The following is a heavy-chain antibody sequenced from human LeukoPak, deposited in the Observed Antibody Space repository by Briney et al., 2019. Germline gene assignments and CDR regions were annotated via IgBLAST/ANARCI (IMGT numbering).Heavy chain of an antibody. CDR1: GFTFSSYA. CDR3: AKVWYVWGSYRLIPFDY. D-gene: IGHD3-16*02. V-gene: IGHV3-23*01. CDR2: ISGSGGST. Sequence: GGSLRLSCAASGFTFSSYAMSWVRQAPGKGLEWVSAISGSGGSTYYADSVKGRFTISRDNSKNTLYLQMNSLRAEDTAVYYCAKVWYVWGSYRLIPFDYWGQGTLVTVSS. J-gene: IGHJ4*02.